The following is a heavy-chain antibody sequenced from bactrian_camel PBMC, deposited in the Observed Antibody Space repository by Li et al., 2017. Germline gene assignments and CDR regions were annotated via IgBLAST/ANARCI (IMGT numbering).Heavy chain of an antibody. CDR1: GLSFDDSD. CDR2: ISTDGST. V-gene: IGHV3S55*01. Sequence: VQLVESGGGSVQVGGSLRLTCTASGLSFDDSDMGWYRQGSGNSCELVSTISTDGSTYYVDSVKGRFTISQDSVKNTMYLQMTSVKPEDTAVYYCAAISTVFSLPPSFSSGCHNALGSASWGQGTQVTVS. D-gene: IGHD5*01. CDR3: AAISTVFSLPPSFSSGCHNALGSAS. J-gene: IGHJ6*01.